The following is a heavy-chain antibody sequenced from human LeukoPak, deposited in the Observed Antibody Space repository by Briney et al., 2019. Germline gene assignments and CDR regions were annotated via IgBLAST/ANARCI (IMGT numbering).Heavy chain of an antibody. D-gene: IGHD3-22*01. V-gene: IGHV3-48*03. CDR2: ISSSGSTI. J-gene: IGHJ2*01. CDR3: ARAMDPNYYDSSGYQDWYFDL. Sequence: GSLRLSCAASGFTFSSYEMNWVRQAPGQGLEWVSYISSSGSTIYYADSVKGRFTISRDNAKNSLYLQMNSLRAEDTAVYYCARAMDPNYYDSSGYQDWYFDLWGRGTLVTVSS. CDR1: GFTFSSYE.